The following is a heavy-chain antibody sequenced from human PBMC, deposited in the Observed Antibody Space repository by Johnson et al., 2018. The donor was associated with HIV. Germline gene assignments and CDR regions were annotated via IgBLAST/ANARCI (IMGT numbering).Heavy chain of an antibody. CDR1: GFTFSHAW. CDR2: IKGKSESGTI. D-gene: IGHD5-24*01. J-gene: IGHJ3*02. Sequence: VQLVESGGGLVKPGGSLRLSCVASGFTFSHAWMTWVRQAPGKGLEWVGRIKGKSESGTIDYAAPVKGRFTISRDDSKNTLYLQMNSLRVEDTAVYYCARGREMATRTGAFDIWGQGTMVTVSS. V-gene: IGHV3-15*05. CDR3: ARGREMATRTGAFDI.